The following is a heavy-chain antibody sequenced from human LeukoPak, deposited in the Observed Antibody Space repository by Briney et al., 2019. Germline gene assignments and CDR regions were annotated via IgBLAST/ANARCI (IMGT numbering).Heavy chain of an antibody. CDR3: ASDSHIVAVTAIHSYFQH. D-gene: IGHD2-21*02. J-gene: IGHJ1*01. CDR1: GYTFTGYY. Sequence: ASVKVSCKASGYTFTGYYMHWVRQAPGQGLEWMGRINPNSGGTNYAQKFQGRVTMTRDTSISTAYMELSRLRSDDTAVYYCASDSHIVAVTAIHSYFQHWGQGTLVTVSS. V-gene: IGHV1-2*06. CDR2: INPNSGGT.